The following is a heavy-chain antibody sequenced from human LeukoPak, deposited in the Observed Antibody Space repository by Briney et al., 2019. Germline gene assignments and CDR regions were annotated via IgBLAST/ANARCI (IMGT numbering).Heavy chain of an antibody. CDR1: GGTFSSYA. D-gene: IGHD3-22*01. Sequence: SVTVSCKASGGTFSSYAISWVRQAPGQGLEWMGRIIPILGIANYAQKFQGRVTITADKSTSTAYMELSSLRSEDTAVYYCARVGRYYDSTGSLDYWGQGTLVTVSS. J-gene: IGHJ4*02. CDR2: IIPILGIA. CDR3: ARVGRYYDSTGSLDY. V-gene: IGHV1-69*04.